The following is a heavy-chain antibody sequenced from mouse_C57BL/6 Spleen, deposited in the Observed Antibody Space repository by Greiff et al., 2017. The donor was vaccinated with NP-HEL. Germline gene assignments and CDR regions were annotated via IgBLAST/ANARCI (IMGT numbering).Heavy chain of an antibody. CDR2: ILPGSGST. V-gene: IGHV1-9*01. CDR3: ARGGKAYYDYGVYYAMDY. Sequence: QVQLKQSGAELMKPGASVKLSCKATGYTFTGYWIEWVKQRPGHGLEWIGEILPGSGSTNYNEKFKGKATFTADTSSNTAYMQLSSLTTEDSAIYYCARGGKAYYDYGVYYAMDYWGQGTSVTVSS. J-gene: IGHJ4*01. D-gene: IGHD2-4*01. CDR1: GYTFTGYW.